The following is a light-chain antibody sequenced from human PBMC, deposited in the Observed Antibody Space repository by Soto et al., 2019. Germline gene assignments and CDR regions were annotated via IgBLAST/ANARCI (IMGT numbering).Light chain of an antibody. Sequence: DIQMTQSPSTLSASVGDRVTITCRASQSISSWLAWYQQKPGKAPKILIYKASSLESGVPSRFSGSGSGTEFSLTISILQPDDFATYDCQQYNSYSPYTFGQGTKLSIK. CDR1: QSISSW. CDR3: QQYNSYSPYT. CDR2: KAS. V-gene: IGKV1-5*03. J-gene: IGKJ2*01.